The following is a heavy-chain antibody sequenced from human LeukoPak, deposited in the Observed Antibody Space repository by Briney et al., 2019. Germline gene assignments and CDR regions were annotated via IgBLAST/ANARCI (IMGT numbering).Heavy chain of an antibody. CDR2: ISYDGSNK. J-gene: IGHJ6*02. CDR1: GFTFSDYY. Sequence: GGSLRLSCAASGFTFSDYYMSWIRQAPGRGLEWVSVISYDGSNKYYADSVKGRFTISRDNSKNTLYLQMNSLRAEDTAVYYCAKDIGPFYYYYAMDVWGQGTTVTVSS. D-gene: IGHD2-15*01. V-gene: IGHV3-30*18. CDR3: AKDIGPFYYYYAMDV.